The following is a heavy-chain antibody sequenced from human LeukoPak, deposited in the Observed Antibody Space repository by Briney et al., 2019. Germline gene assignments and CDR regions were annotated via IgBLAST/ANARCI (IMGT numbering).Heavy chain of an antibody. CDR2: ISYDGSNK. D-gene: IGHD3-10*01. Sequence: GGSLRLSCAASGFTFSSYAMHWVRQAPGKGLEWVAVISYDGSNKYYADSVKGRFTISRDNSKNTLYLQMNSLRAEDTAVYYCARDTYYCCSGSYYFTYWVQGTLVTVSS. CDR3: ARDTYYCCSGSYYFTY. J-gene: IGHJ4*02. V-gene: IGHV3-30*04. CDR1: GFTFSSYA.